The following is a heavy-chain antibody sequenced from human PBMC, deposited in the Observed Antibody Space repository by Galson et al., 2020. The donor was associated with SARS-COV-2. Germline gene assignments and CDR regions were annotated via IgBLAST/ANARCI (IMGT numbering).Heavy chain of an antibody. J-gene: IGHJ6*03. CDR1: GFTFSDSP. CDR3: ARDMKAGTSYYYYMDV. CDR2: IRSKANNYAT. Sequence: GESLKISCATSGFTFSDSPMHWVRQASGKGLEWVGRIRSKANNYATGYAASLKGRITISRDDSKNTLYLQMNSLRPEDTAVYYCARDMKAGTSYYYYMDVWGKGTTVTVSS. V-gene: IGHV3-73*01. D-gene: IGHD1-1*01.